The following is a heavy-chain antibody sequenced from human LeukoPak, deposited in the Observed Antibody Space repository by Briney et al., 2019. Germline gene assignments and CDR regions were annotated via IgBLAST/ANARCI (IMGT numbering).Heavy chain of an antibody. D-gene: IGHD1-7*01. J-gene: IGHJ6*03. CDR2: ISGSGGST. CDR3: AKGVDSITGTTFYYYYYMDV. V-gene: IGHV3-23*01. Sequence: GGSLRLSGAASGFTFSSYAMSWVRQAPGKGLEWVSAISGSGGSTYYADSVKGRFTISRDNSKNTLYLQMNSLRAEDTAVYYCAKGVDSITGTTFYYYYYMDVWGKGTTVTVSS. CDR1: GFTFSSYA.